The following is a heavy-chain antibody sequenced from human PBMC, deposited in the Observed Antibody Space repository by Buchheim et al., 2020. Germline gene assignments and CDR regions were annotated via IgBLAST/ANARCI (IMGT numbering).Heavy chain of an antibody. J-gene: IGHJ2*01. CDR2: LSGSGGRT. CDR1: GFSFSNYA. Sequence: EVQLLESGGGLVQPGGSLRLSCVASGFSFSNYAMNWVRQAPGKGMEWVSGLSGSGGRTSNADSVKGRFTIPRDNSKNTLYLQMRGLRAEDTALYYCAKEPSTAGQDWYFDLWGRGTL. CDR3: AKEPSTAGQDWYFDL. V-gene: IGHV3-23*01. D-gene: IGHD2-21*02.